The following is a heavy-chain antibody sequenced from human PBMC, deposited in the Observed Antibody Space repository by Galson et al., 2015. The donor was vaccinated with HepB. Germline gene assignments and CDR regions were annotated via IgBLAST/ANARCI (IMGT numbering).Heavy chain of an antibody. CDR3: ARAEYYYDSSGYVDY. CDR1: GYTFTSYY. J-gene: IGHJ4*02. Sequence: SVKVSCKASGYTFTSYYMHWVRQAPGQGLEWMGIINPSGGSTSYAQKLQGRVTMTRDTSTSTVYMELSSLRSEDTAVYYCARAEYYYDSSGYVDYWGQETLVTVSS. CDR2: INPSGGST. D-gene: IGHD3-22*01. V-gene: IGHV1-46*04.